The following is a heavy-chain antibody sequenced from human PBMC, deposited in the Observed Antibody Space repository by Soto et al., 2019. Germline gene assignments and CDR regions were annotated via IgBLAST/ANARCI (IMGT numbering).Heavy chain of an antibody. J-gene: IGHJ4*02. Sequence: GGSLRLSCAASGLTFSNDGMHWVRQAPGKGLEWVAHISYDGSNEHYVDSVKGRFTISRDNSKNRLYLQMTSLRAEDTAVYYCAEDSYYHDSTGYYIFDYWGQGTLVTVSS. CDR2: ISYDGSNE. V-gene: IGHV3-30*18. CDR3: AEDSYYHDSTGYYIFDY. CDR1: GLTFSNDG. D-gene: IGHD3-22*01.